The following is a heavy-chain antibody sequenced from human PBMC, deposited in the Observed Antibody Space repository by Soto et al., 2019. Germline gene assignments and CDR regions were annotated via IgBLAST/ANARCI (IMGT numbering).Heavy chain of an antibody. D-gene: IGHD2-2*01. CDR2: ISGSRNYT. CDR3: ARIRRAASLYGMDV. Sequence: GGSLRLSCAASGFSFSDYYMTWIRHSPGKGLQWVSFISGSRNYTNYADSVKGRFSISRDNAKNSLYLQMNSLGVEDTAVYYCARIRRAASLYGMDVWGQGTTVTVSS. J-gene: IGHJ6*02. CDR1: GFSFSDYY. V-gene: IGHV3-11*06.